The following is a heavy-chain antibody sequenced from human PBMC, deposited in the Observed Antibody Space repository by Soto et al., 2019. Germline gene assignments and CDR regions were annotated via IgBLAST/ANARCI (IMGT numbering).Heavy chain of an antibody. J-gene: IGHJ3*02. CDR1: GFTFSDYS. Sequence: QVQLVESGGGLVKPGGSLRLSCAASGFTFSDYSMSWIRQAPGKGLEWVSYIRSSGSAIYYADSVKGRFTISTDNAKNSLYLQMNSLRAEDTAAYYCARVRDGLPNSANYEDAGDKWGQGTMVTVSS. V-gene: IGHV3-11*01. D-gene: IGHD1-26*01. CDR3: ARVRDGLPNSANYEDAGDK. CDR2: IRSSGSAI.